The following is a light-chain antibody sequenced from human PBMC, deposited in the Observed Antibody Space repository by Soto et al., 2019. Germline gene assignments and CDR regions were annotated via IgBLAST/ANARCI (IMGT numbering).Light chain of an antibody. V-gene: IGKV1-39*01. CDR3: QQSYSTHTWT. J-gene: IGKJ1*01. CDR1: QSISRY. CDR2: AAS. Sequence: DIQMTQSPSSLSASVGDRVTITCRASQSISRYLNWYQQKPGKAPKLLIYAASTLQSGVPSRFSGSGSGTDFTLTISSLQPEDIATDYCQQSYSTHTWTFGQRTKVEIK.